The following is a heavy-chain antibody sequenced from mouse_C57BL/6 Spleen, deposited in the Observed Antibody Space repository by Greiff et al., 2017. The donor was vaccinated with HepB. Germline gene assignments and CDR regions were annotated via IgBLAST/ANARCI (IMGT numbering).Heavy chain of an antibody. Sequence: QVQLQQPGAELVKPGASVKMSCKASGYTFTSYWITWVKQRPGQGLEWIGDIYPGSGSTNYNEKFKSKATLTVDTSSSTAYMQLSSLTSEDSAVYFCARGANYYGSSYDWYFDVWGTGTAVTVSS. CDR2: IYPGSGST. CDR1: GYTFTSYW. CDR3: ARGANYYGSSYDWYFDV. V-gene: IGHV1-55*01. J-gene: IGHJ1*03. D-gene: IGHD1-1*01.